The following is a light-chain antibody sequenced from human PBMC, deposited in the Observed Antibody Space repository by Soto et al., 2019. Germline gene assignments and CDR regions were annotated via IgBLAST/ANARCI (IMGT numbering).Light chain of an antibody. CDR1: QSLLHSNGYNY. V-gene: IGKV2-28*01. J-gene: IGKJ1*01. CDR2: LGS. Sequence: DIVMTQSPLSLPVTPGEPASISCRSSQSLLHSNGYNYLNWYLQKPGQAPQLLLYLGSNRASGVPARFSGSGSGTDFTLKSSRVEAEDVGVYCCMQVLYTPRTVGQGTKVEIK. CDR3: MQVLYTPRT.